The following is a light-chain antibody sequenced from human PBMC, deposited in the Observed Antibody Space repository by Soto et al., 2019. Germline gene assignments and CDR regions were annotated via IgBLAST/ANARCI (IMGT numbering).Light chain of an antibody. Sequence: DIQMTQSPSSLSASVGDRVTITCRASQSISSYLHWYQQKPGKAPKLLIYAASSLQSGVPSRFSGSGSGTDFTLTISSLQPEDFATYYCQQSRGTFGGGTKVEIK. CDR1: QSISSY. V-gene: IGKV1-39*01. CDR2: AAS. J-gene: IGKJ4*01. CDR3: QQSRGT.